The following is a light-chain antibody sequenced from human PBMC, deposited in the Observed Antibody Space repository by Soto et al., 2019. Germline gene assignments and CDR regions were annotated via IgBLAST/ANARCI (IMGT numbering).Light chain of an antibody. V-gene: IGLV1-40*01. Sequence: QSVRTQPPSVSGAPGQRVTISCTGSSSNIGAGYDVHWYQQLPGTAPKLLIYRNNNRPSGVPDRFSGSKSGTSASLAITGLQAEDEADYYCHSYDSSLSGSVFGGGTKLTVL. CDR1: SSNIGAGYD. CDR3: HSYDSSLSGSV. J-gene: IGLJ3*02. CDR2: RNN.